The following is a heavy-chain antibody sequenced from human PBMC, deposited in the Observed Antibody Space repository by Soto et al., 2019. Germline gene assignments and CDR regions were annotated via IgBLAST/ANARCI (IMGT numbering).Heavy chain of an antibody. CDR2: ISSDGSDK. Sequence: GGSLRLSCAASGFTFSNFGMHWVRQAPGKGLEWVAVISSDGSDKYYSDSVKGRFTISRDNSKNTLFLQMNSLRVEDTAVYYCARWSEVVRQDLDHWGKETLVTVS. CDR1: GFTFSNFG. D-gene: IGHD3-3*01. J-gene: IGHJ4*02. V-gene: IGHV3-30*03. CDR3: ARWSEVVRQDLDH.